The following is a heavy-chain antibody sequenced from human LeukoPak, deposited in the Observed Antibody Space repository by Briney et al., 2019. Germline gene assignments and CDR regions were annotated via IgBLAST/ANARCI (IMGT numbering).Heavy chain of an antibody. CDR2: INPNSGDT. J-gene: IGHJ4*02. D-gene: IGHD3-16*02. CDR3: ARGLTDWGTYQVPDY. CDR1: GYTFIGYY. Sequence: RASVKVSCKASGYTFIGYYMHWVRQAPGQGLEWMGWINPNSGDTNYSHKFQGRVTMTRDTSFSTAYMELSRLRSDDTALYYCARGLTDWGTYQVPDYWGQGTLVTVSS. V-gene: IGHV1-2*07.